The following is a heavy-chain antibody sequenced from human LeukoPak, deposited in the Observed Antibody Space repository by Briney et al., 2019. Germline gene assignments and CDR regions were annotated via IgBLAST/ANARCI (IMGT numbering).Heavy chain of an antibody. J-gene: IGHJ3*02. D-gene: IGHD4-17*01. Sequence: ASVKVSCKASGGTFSSYAISWVRQAPGQGLEWMGGIIPIFGTANYAQKFQGRVTITADKSTSTAYMGLSSLRSEDTAVYYCARDSTVTIGPFSHAFDIWGQGTMVTVSS. CDR3: ARDSTVTIGPFSHAFDI. V-gene: IGHV1-69*06. CDR1: GGTFSSYA. CDR2: IIPIFGTA.